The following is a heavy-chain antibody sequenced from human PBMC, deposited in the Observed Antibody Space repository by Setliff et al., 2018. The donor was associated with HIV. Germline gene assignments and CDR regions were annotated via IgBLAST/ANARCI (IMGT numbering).Heavy chain of an antibody. V-gene: IGHV7-4-1*02. CDR3: ASPDPLIGVSHYDSSGYRRNYYYYYGMDV. D-gene: IGHD3-22*01. CDR1: GYTFTSYA. J-gene: IGHJ6*04. CDR2: INTNTGNP. Sequence: ASVKVSCKASGYTFTSYAMNWVRQAPGQGLEWMGWINTNTGNPTYAQGFTGRFVFSLDTSVSTAYLQISSLQAEDTAVYYCASPDPLIGVSHYDSSGYRRNYYYYYGMDVWGKGTTVTVSS.